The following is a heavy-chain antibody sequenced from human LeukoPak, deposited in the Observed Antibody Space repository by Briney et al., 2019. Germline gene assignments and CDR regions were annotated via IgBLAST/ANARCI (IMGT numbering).Heavy chain of an antibody. J-gene: IGHJ4*02. CDR1: GFTVSGNY. CDR2: IYSGGGT. Sequence: GGSLRLSCAASGFTVSGNYMTWVRQAPGKGLEWVSVIYSGGGTYYADSVKGRFTISRDNSKNTLYLQMNSLRAEDTAVYYCAKDSIAARPSNFDYWGQGTLVTVSS. V-gene: IGHV3-53*01. D-gene: IGHD6-6*01. CDR3: AKDSIAARPSNFDY.